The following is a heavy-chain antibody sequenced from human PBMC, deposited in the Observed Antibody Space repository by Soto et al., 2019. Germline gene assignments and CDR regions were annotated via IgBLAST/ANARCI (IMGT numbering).Heavy chain of an antibody. J-gene: IGHJ4*02. CDR1: GYTLTSYD. D-gene: IGHD2-2*01. V-gene: IGHV1-8*01. CDR3: ARELRGDQLLWIFDY. CDR2: MNPNSGNT. Sequence: GASVKVSCKASGYTLTSYDINWVRQATGQGLEWMGWMNPNSGNTGYAQKFQGRVTMTRNTSISTAYMELSSLRAEDTAVYYCARELRGDQLLWIFDYWGQGTLVTVPQ.